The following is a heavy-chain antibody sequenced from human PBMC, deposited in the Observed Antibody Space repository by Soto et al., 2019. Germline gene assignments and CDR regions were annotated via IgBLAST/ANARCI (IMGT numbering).Heavy chain of an antibody. Sequence: GGSLRRSCSTSGFSFSDHYMDWFRQAPGRRLEWVGRSRSKVNGFTTEYAPSVRGRFTLSRDDSRKSLDLQMNSLKTEDTAVYYSARGLNFLDQWGQVTLVPFSS. CDR1: GFSFSDHY. J-gene: IGHJ4*02. V-gene: IGHV3-72*01. CDR3: ARGLNFLDQ. CDR2: SRSKVNGFTT.